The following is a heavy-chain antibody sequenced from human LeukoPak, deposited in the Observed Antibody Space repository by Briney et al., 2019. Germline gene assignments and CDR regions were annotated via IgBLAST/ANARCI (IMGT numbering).Heavy chain of an antibody. V-gene: IGHV4-39*01. CDR2: IYYSGST. D-gene: IGHD3-3*01. J-gene: IGHJ4*02. CDR3: ARHLYDFWSGYYQPRHFDY. Sequence: PSETLSLTCTVSGGSISSSSNYWGWIRPPPGKGLEWIGCIYYSGSTYYNPSLKSRVTISVDTSKNQFSLKVTSVTAAHTAVYYCARHLYDFWSGYYQPRHFDYWGQGTLVTVSS. CDR1: GGSISSSSNY.